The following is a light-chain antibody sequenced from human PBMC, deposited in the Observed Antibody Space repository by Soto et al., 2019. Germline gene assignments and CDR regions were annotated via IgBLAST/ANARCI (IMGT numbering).Light chain of an antibody. CDR2: DVR. Sequence: QSVLTQPASVSGSPGQSITISCTGTSSDVGGYNYVSWYQHHPGKAPKLMIYDVRNRPSGVSNRFSGSKSGNTASLTISGLQAEDEAGYYCSSYTGSTTHVFGTGTKLTVL. CDR3: SSYTGSTTHV. J-gene: IGLJ1*01. CDR1: SSDVGGYNY. V-gene: IGLV2-14*03.